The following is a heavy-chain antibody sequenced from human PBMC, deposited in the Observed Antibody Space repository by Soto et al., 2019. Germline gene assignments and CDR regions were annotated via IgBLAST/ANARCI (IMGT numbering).Heavy chain of an antibody. V-gene: IGHV4-39*01. CDR3: ARHPDYHDAFDI. CDR1: GGSISSSSYY. Sequence: SETLSLTCTVSGGSISSSSYYWGWIRQPPGKGLEWIGSIYYSGSTYYNPSLKSRVTISVDTSKNQFSLKLSSVTAADTAVYYCARHPDYHDAFDIWGQGTMVTVS. D-gene: IGHD4-17*01. J-gene: IGHJ3*02. CDR2: IYYSGST.